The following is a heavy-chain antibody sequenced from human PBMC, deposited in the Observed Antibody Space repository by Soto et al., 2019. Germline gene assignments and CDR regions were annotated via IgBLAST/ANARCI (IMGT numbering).Heavy chain of an antibody. CDR2: IHGSGGSA. CDR1: GFTFRNYA. Sequence: EVQLLESGGGLVQPGGSLRLSCAASGFTFRNYAMSWVRQAPGKGLEWVSAIHGSGGSAYYADSVKGRFTVSRDDSKNTLYLQMSSLRVDDTALYYCAKDAVAGNGAWDGFDPWGQGTLVTVSS. D-gene: IGHD6-19*01. V-gene: IGHV3-23*01. J-gene: IGHJ5*02. CDR3: AKDAVAGNGAWDGFDP.